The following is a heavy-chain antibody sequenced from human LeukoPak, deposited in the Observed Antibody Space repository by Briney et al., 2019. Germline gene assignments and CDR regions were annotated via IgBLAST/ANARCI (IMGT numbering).Heavy chain of an antibody. CDR2: INPNSGAT. D-gene: IGHD3-10*01. J-gene: IGHJ5*02. Sequence: ASVKVSCKASGYTFTDYYLHWVRQAPGQGLEWMGWINPNSGATKYTRKFQGRVTMTSDTSINTAYMEMTRFISDDTAVSYCARGPNDSASDWFDPWGQGTLFTVSS. CDR3: ARGPNDSASDWFDP. CDR1: GYTFTDYY. V-gene: IGHV1-2*02.